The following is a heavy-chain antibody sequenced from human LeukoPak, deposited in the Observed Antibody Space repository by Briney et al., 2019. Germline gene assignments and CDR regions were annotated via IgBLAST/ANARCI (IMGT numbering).Heavy chain of an antibody. V-gene: IGHV4-61*02. D-gene: IGHD3-10*01. CDR1: GGSISSGSYY. J-gene: IGHJ4*02. Sequence: SETLSLTCTVSGGSISSGSYYWSWIRQPAGKGLEWIGRIYTSGSTNYIPSLKSRLTISVDTSKNQFSLRLSSVTAADTAVYYCARDAWFGAGRTFDYWGQGTLVTVSS. CDR3: ARDAWFGAGRTFDY. CDR2: IYTSGST.